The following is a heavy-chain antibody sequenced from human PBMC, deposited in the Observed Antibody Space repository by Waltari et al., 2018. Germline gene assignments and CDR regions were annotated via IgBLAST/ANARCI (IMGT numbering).Heavy chain of an antibody. CDR3: AREGREGGGFDY. CDR1: GFIFRNHW. D-gene: IGHD2-15*01. V-gene: IGHV3-7*01. Sequence: EVQLAESGGGLVQPGGSLRLSCAASGFIFRNHWMSWVRQAPGKGLQWVANIKQDESEKNFVDSVKGRFTISRDNPQNSVYLQMNSLRAEDTAVYFCAREGREGGGFDYWGQGTLVTVSS. J-gene: IGHJ4*02. CDR2: IKQDESEK.